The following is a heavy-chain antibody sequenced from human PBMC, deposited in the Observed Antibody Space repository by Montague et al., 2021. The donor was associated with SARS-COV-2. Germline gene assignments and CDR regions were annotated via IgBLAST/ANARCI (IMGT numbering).Heavy chain of an antibody. Sequence: CAISGDSVSSYRAAWNWIRQSPSIGLEWLGRTYYRSKWYNDYALSVKSRITINPDTSKNHFPLQLNSVTPEDTAIYYCARGVYYDGSGYYSFDYWGQGALVTVSS. V-gene: IGHV6-1*01. CDR2: TYYRSKWYN. CDR1: GDSVSSYRAA. CDR3: ARGVYYDGSGYYSFDY. D-gene: IGHD3-22*01. J-gene: IGHJ4*02.